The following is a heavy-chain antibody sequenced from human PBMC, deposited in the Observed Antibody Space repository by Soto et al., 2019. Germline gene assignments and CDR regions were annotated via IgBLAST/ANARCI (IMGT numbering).Heavy chain of an antibody. D-gene: IGHD5-18*01. CDR1: GFTFSSYG. Sequence: GGSLRLSCAASGFTFSSYGMHWVRQAPGKGLEWVAVISYDGSNKYYADSVKGRFTISRDSSKNTLYLQMNSLRAEDTAVYYCARFGYSYGYAWFDPWGQGTLVTVSS. CDR3: ARFGYSYGYAWFDP. V-gene: IGHV3-30*03. CDR2: ISYDGSNK. J-gene: IGHJ5*02.